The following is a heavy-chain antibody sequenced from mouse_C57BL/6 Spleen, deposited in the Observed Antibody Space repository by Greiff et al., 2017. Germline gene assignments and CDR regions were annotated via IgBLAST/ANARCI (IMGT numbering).Heavy chain of an antibody. Sequence: EVKLMESGGGLVQPGGSMKLSCAASGFTFSDAWMDWVRQSPEKGLEWVAEIRNKANNHATYYAESVKGRFTISRDDSKSSVYLQMNSLRAEDTGIYYCTRGYYGSSYVWGYFDVWGTGTTVTVSS. CDR3: TRGYYGSSYVWGYFDV. V-gene: IGHV6-6*01. D-gene: IGHD1-1*01. CDR1: GFTFSDAW. J-gene: IGHJ1*03. CDR2: IRNKANNHAT.